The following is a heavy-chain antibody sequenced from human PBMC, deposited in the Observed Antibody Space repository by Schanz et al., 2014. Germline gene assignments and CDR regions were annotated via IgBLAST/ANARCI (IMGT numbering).Heavy chain of an antibody. CDR1: GFTFSSYA. D-gene: IGHD2-8*02. CDR3: AKDTGYCHGGACYCFEY. V-gene: IGHV3-23*01. Sequence: QLLESGGGLVQPGGSLRLSCAASGFTFSSYAMSWVRQAPGKGLEWISAISGSGVSTHYADSVKGRFTISRDNSQNTLYLQMDSLRPEDTAVYFCAKDTGYCHGGACYCFEYWGLGILXTVSS. CDR2: ISGSGVST. J-gene: IGHJ4*02.